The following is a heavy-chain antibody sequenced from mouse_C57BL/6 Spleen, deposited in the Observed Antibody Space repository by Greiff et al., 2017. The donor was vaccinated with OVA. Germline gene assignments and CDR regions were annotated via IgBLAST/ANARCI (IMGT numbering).Heavy chain of an antibody. J-gene: IGHJ3*01. CDR2: IYPSDSET. CDR3: ARGGYSNYRFAY. D-gene: IGHD2-5*01. V-gene: IGHV1-61*01. CDR1: GYTFTSYW. Sequence: QVQLKQPGAELVRPGSSVKLSCKASGYTFTSYWMDWVKQRPGQGLEWIGNIYPSDSETHYNQKFKDKATLTVDKSSSTAYMQLSSLTSEDSAVYYCARGGYSNYRFAYWGQGTLVTVSA.